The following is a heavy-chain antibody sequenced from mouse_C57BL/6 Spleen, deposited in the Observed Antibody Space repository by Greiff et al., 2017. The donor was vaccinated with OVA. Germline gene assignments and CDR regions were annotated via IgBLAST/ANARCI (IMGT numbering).Heavy chain of an antibody. V-gene: IGHV5-16*01. CDR1: GFTFSDYY. CDR3: ARVLWSYAMDY. CDR2: INYDGSST. D-gene: IGHD1-1*02. Sequence: EVKLEESEGGLVQPGSSMKLSCTASGFTFSDYYMAWVRQVPEKGLEWVANINYDGSSTYYLDSLKSRFIISRDNAKNILYLQMSSLKSEDTATYYCARVLWSYAMDYWGQGTSVTVSS. J-gene: IGHJ4*01.